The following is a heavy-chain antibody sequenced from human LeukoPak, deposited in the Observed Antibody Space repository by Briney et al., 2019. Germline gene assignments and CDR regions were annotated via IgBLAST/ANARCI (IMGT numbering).Heavy chain of an antibody. CDR1: GGSISSHY. Sequence: SETLSLTCTVSGGSISSHYWSWIRQPPGKGLEWIGYIYYSGSTYYNPSLKSRVTISVDTSKDQFSLKLSSVTAADTAVYYCARLQGDYGLDWGQGTLVTVSS. CDR2: IYYSGST. D-gene: IGHD4/OR15-4a*01. V-gene: IGHV4-59*06. J-gene: IGHJ4*02. CDR3: ARLQGDYGLD.